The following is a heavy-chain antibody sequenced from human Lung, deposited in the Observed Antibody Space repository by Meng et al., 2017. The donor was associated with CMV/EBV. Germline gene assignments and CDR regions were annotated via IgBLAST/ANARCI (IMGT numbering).Heavy chain of an antibody. CDR2: ISDDGNYK. D-gene: IGHD2-8*01. J-gene: IGHJ4*02. CDR3: ARGGVLLVYVIGDY. CDR1: RFMFSSYA. Sequence: GGSLRLSCAASRFMFSSYAMHWVRQAPGKGLEWVAVISDDGNYKYYTDSVKGRFTISRDNSKNTLYLQMNSLRAEDTAVYYCARGGVLLVYVIGDYWGQGTLVNVSS. V-gene: IGHV3-30-3*01.